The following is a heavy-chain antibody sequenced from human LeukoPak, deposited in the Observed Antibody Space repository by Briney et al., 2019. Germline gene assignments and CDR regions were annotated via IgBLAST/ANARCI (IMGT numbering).Heavy chain of an antibody. CDR1: GFTFSSYW. D-gene: IGHD3-3*01. CDR3: ASPSGHYDFWSGYYTHYYGMDV. CDR2: INSDGSST. Sequence: GGSLRLSCAASGFTFSSYWIHWVRQAPGKGLVWVSRINSDGSSTSYADSVKGRFTISRDNSKNTLYLQMNSLRAEDTAVYYCASPSGHYDFWSGYYTHYYGMDVWGQGTTVTVSS. V-gene: IGHV3-74*01. J-gene: IGHJ6*02.